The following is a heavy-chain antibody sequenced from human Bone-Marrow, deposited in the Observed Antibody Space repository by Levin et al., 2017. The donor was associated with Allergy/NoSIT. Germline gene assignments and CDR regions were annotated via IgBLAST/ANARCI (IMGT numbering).Heavy chain of an antibody. CDR2: IYYSGSR. CDR1: GGSISSNY. Sequence: PSETLSLTCTVSGGSISSNYWSWIRQPPGKGLEWLGCIYYSGSRNYNPPLTSRVSISVDTSKNKSSLQLSSVTAAATAVYYCARYCTGASCGYYALDDWGPGTTVTVS. D-gene: IGHD2-15*01. J-gene: IGHJ6*02. V-gene: IGHV4-59*13. CDR3: ARYCTGASCGYYALDD.